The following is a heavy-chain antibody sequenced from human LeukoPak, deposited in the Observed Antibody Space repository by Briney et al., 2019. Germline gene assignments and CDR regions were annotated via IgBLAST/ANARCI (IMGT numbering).Heavy chain of an antibody. CDR2: INPSGGST. J-gene: IGHJ4*02. Sequence: ASVKVSCKASGYTFTSYYMHWVRQAPGQGLEWMGIINPSGGSTSYAQKFQGRVTMTRDMSTSTVYMELSSLRSEDTAVYYCARDDSSLYDSSGYYSLGYWGQGTLVTVSS. D-gene: IGHD3-22*01. CDR1: GYTFTSYY. CDR3: ARDDSSLYDSSGYYSLGY. V-gene: IGHV1-46*01.